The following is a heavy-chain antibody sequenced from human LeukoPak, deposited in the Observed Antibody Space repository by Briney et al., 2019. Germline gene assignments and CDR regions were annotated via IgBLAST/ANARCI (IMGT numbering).Heavy chain of an antibody. CDR3: ARDLAAGGTSAFDI. V-gene: IGHV4-39*07. CDR2: IYYSGST. CDR1: GDSISSTSYY. D-gene: IGHD6-13*01. Sequence: SETQSLTCTVSGDSISSTSYYWGWIRQPPGKGLEWIGSIYYSGSTYYNPSLKSRVTISVDTSKNQFSLKLSSVTAADTAVYYCARDLAAGGTSAFDIWGQGTMVTVSS. J-gene: IGHJ3*02.